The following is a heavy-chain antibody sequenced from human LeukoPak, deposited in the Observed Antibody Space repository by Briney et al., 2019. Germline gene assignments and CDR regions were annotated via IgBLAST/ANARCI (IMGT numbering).Heavy chain of an antibody. CDR3: AKDQRGESPHYLDS. CDR2: ISASGGNT. V-gene: IGHV3-23*01. CDR1: GFTFSTSA. D-gene: IGHD3-10*01. J-gene: IGHJ4*02. Sequence: GRCRCLSWVASGFTFSTSAMSWDRQVAGKGLGWVSGISASGGNTTYTGSMRGPFTITRDNSKNTLNVQMNSLRDEDRAVYYWAKDQRGESPHYLDSWGQGTLVTVSS.